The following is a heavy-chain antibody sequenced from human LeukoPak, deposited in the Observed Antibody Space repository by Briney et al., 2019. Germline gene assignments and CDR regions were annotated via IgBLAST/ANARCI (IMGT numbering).Heavy chain of an antibody. Sequence: SETLSLTCAVSGGSISSCGYSWSWIRQPPGKGLEWIGYIYHSGSTYYNPSLKSRVTISVDRSKNQFSLKLSSVTAADTAVYYCARGPGSPSMDVWGQGTTVTVSS. V-gene: IGHV4-30-2*01. CDR1: GGSISSCGYS. CDR3: ARGPGSPSMDV. J-gene: IGHJ6*02. CDR2: IYHSGST. D-gene: IGHD3-10*01.